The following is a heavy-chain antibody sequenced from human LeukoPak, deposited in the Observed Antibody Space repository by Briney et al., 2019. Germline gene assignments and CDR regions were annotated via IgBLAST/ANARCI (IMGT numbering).Heavy chain of an antibody. CDR2: IRYDGSNK. J-gene: IGHJ5*02. CDR3: AKDGGVPAAIENWFDP. CDR1: GFTFSSYG. V-gene: IGHV3-30*02. Sequence: GGSLRLSCAASGFTFSSYGMHWVRQAPGKGLEWVAFIRYDGSNKYYADSVKGRFTISRDNSKNTLYLQMNSLRAEDTAVYYCAKDGGVPAAIENWFDPWGQGTLVTVSS. D-gene: IGHD2-2*01.